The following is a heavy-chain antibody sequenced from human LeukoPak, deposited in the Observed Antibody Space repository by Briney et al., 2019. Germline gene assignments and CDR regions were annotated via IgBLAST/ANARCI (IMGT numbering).Heavy chain of an antibody. V-gene: IGHV5-51*01. CDR3: VRLNGDYYSNFDY. J-gene: IGHJ4*02. Sequence: GESLKISCKASGYTFTSYRIGWVRQMPGKGLEWMGIIYPGDSDTRYSPSFQGQVTISADKSITTAYLQWSSLKASDTAMFYCVRLNGDYYSNFDYWGQGTLVTVSS. CDR2: IYPGDSDT. CDR1: GYTFTSYR. D-gene: IGHD4-17*01.